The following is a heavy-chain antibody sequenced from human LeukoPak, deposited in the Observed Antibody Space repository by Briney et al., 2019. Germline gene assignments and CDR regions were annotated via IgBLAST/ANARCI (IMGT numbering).Heavy chain of an antibody. D-gene: IGHD1-26*01. Sequence: GGSLRLSCTASGFTFSSYAMNWVRQAPGKGLEWVSGIGAGGTFTYYADSVKGRFTIFRDNSRNTLYLQLNSLRAEDTAVYYCASYLTSIPSGMDVWGQGTTVTVSS. CDR1: GFTFSSYA. CDR2: IGAGGTFT. V-gene: IGHV3-23*01. J-gene: IGHJ6*02. CDR3: ASYLTSIPSGMDV.